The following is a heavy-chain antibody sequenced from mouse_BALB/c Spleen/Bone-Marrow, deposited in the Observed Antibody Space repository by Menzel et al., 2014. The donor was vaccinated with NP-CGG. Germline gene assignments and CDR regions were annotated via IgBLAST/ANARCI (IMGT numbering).Heavy chain of an antibody. J-gene: IGHJ3*01. V-gene: IGHV1-4*02. Sequence: QVQLQQSAAELASPGASVKMSCKASGYTFSTYTVHWVKQKPGQGLQWIGYINPSSGYTEYNQKFQDKTTLTADKSSSTAYMQVSSLTFEDSAVYYRARWAYGRSSAWFAYWGQGTLVTVSA. D-gene: IGHD1-1*02. CDR2: INPSSGYT. CDR3: ARWAYGRSSAWFAY. CDR1: GYTFSTYT.